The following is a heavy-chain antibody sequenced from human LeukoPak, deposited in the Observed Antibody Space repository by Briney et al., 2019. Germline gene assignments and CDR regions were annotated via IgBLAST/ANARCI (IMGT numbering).Heavy chain of an antibody. V-gene: IGHV1-69*05. CDR3: ARAGIVGAKKAFDI. D-gene: IGHD1-26*01. CDR2: IIPIFGTA. J-gene: IGHJ3*02. CDR1: GGTFSSYA. Sequence: SVKGSCKASGGTFSSYAISWVRQAPGQGLEWMGGIIPIFGTANYAQKFQGRVTITTDESTSTAYMELSSLRSEDTAVYYCARAGIVGAKKAFDIWGQGTMVTVSS.